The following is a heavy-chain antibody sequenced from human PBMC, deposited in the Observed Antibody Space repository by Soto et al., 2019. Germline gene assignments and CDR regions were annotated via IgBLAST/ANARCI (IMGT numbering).Heavy chain of an antibody. CDR1: GDSISSYY. CDR2: LYYGRSA. J-gene: IGHJ4*02. V-gene: IGHV4-59*12. CDR3: ARTDYGSGSYYNFDF. Sequence: SETLSLTCAVSGDSISSYYCMWIRQPPGKGLESIGYLYYGRSANYNPSLKSRVTLSVDTSTNQFSLTLSSVTAADTAVYYCARTDYGSGSYYNFDFWGQGTLVTVS. D-gene: IGHD3-10*01.